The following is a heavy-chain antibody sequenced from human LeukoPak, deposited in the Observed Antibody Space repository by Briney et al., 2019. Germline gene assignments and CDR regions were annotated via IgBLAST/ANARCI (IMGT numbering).Heavy chain of an antibody. CDR3: ARLPLYYYDSSGTYCDY. Sequence: GESLKISWKGSGYSFTSYWIGWVRQMPGKGLEWMGIIYPGDSDTRYSPSFQGQVTISADKSISTAYLQWSSLKASDTAMYYCARLPLYYYDSSGTYCDYWGQGTLVTVSS. V-gene: IGHV5-51*01. J-gene: IGHJ4*02. CDR2: IYPGDSDT. D-gene: IGHD3-22*01. CDR1: GYSFTSYW.